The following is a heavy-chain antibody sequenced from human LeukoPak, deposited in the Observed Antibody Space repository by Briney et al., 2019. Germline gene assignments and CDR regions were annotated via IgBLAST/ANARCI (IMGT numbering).Heavy chain of an antibody. Sequence: ASVKVFCKASGYTFTSYAMNWVRQAPGQGLEWMGWINTNTGNPTYAQGFTGRFVFSLDTSVSTAYLQISSLKAEDTAVYYCARDLEQQLPRGFFDYWGQGTLVTVSS. D-gene: IGHD6-13*01. CDR1: GYTFTSYA. V-gene: IGHV7-4-1*02. J-gene: IGHJ4*02. CDR3: ARDLEQQLPRGFFDY. CDR2: INTNTGNP.